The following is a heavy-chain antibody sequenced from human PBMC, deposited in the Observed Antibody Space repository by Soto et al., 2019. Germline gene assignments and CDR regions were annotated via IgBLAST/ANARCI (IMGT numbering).Heavy chain of an antibody. CDR2: INPSGGST. V-gene: IGHV1-46*01. D-gene: IGHD6-6*01. J-gene: IGHJ4*02. Sequence: GXSVKVSCKGSVYTFTSYYMHWVRQAPGQGLEWMGIINPSGGSTSYAQKFQGRVTMTRDTSTSTVYMELSSLRSEDTAVYYCATLSYSSSGIVDYWGQGTLVTVSS. CDR1: VYTFTSYY. CDR3: ATLSYSSSGIVDY.